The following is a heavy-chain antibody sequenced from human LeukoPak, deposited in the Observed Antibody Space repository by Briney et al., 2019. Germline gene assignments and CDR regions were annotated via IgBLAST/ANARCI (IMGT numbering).Heavy chain of an antibody. CDR3: ARDVSAGGTNWFDP. Sequence: GESLKISCQGSGYSFSHYWINWVRQVPGKGLEWMGIIYPGDSDTKYSPSFQGQVTISADTSISTAYMEMSRLRSDDTAVYYCARDVSAGGTNWFDPWGQGTLVTVSS. J-gene: IGHJ5*02. CDR1: GYSFSHYW. D-gene: IGHD3-16*01. CDR2: IYPGDSDT. V-gene: IGHV5-51*01.